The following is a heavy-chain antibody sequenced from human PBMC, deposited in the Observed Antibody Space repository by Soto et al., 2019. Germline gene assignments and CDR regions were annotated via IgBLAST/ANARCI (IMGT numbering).Heavy chain of an antibody. Sequence: EVPLLESGGGLLQPGGSLRLSCAASGFTFSSYALIWVRQAPGKGLEWVSAISGSGGTTFYADSVKGRFTASRDNSKTAHYLQTKSLRAEDTAVYSCPRLGAGSNSDYWGQGTLVTVSS. D-gene: IGHD3-16*01. CDR3: PRLGAGSNSDY. CDR2: ISGSGGTT. V-gene: IGHV3-23*01. J-gene: IGHJ4*02. CDR1: GFTFSSYA.